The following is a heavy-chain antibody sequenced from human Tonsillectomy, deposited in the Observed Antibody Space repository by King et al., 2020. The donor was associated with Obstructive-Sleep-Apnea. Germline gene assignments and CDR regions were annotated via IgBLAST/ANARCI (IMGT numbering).Heavy chain of an antibody. CDR1: GGSISSGDYY. D-gene: IGHD3-10*01. J-gene: IGHJ5*02. V-gene: IGHV4-30-4*01. Sequence: QLQESGPGLVKPSQTLSLTCTVSGGSISSGDYYWSWIRQPPGKGLEWIGYIYYSGSTYYNPSLKSRVTISVDTSKNQFSLKLSSVTAADTAVYYCAKYQRGSLLWVGESKLVDWFDPGGQGTLVTVSS. CDR3: AKYQRGSLLWVGESKLVDWFDP. CDR2: IYYSGST.